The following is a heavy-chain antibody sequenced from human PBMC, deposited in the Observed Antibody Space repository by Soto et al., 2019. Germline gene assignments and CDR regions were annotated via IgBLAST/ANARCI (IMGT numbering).Heavy chain of an antibody. CDR1: GGSFSGHS. J-gene: IGHJ5*01. CDR2: INHSGRV. CDR3: STRAYDTNGYYRFDP. V-gene: IGHV4-34*01. D-gene: IGHD3-22*01. Sequence: QVQLQQWGAGLLKPSETLSLTCAVYGGSFSGHSWTWIRQSPGKGLEWIGDINHSGRVNYSPSLKSPVTMSLDTSKNQFSLTLSAVTAADTAMYYCSTRAYDTNGYYRFDPWGQGTLVTVSS.